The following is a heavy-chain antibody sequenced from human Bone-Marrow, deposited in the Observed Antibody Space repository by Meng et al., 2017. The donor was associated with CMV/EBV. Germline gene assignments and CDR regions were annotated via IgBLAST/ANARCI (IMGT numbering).Heavy chain of an antibody. V-gene: IGHV3-33*01. J-gene: IGHJ3*02. Sequence: GESLKISCAASGFTFSSYGMHWVRQAPGKGLEWVAVIWYDGSNKYYADSVKGRFTISRDNSKNTLYLQMNSLRAEDTAVYYCARGDIVVVPAAICAFDIWGQGTMVTVSS. CDR2: IWYDGSNK. D-gene: IGHD2-2*01. CDR1: GFTFSSYG. CDR3: ARGDIVVVPAAICAFDI.